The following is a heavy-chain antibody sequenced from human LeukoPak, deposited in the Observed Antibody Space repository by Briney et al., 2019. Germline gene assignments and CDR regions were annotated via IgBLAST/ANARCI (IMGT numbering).Heavy chain of an antibody. D-gene: IGHD5-24*01. J-gene: IGHJ1*01. V-gene: IGHV4-39*07. Sequence: SETLSLTCTVSGDSISTSNSYWGWIRQPPGKGLEWIGSIYYSGYTYYNPSLKSRVTISVDTSKNQFSLKLSSVTAADTAVYYCATVSHSQDGYNYVGCFQHWGQGTLVTVSS. CDR1: GDSISTSNSY. CDR2: IYYSGYT. CDR3: ATVSHSQDGYNYVGCFQH.